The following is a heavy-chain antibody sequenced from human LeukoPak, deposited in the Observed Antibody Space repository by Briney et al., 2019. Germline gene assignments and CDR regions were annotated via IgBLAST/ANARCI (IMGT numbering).Heavy chain of an antibody. Sequence: ASVKVSCKVSGYTLTELSMHWVRQAPGKGLEWMGGFDPEDGETIYAQKFQGRVTMTEDTSTDTAYMELSSLRSEDTAVYYCATVTIFGVVITHDAFDTWGQGTMVTVSS. CDR1: GYTLTELS. V-gene: IGHV1-24*01. CDR3: ATVTIFGVVITHDAFDT. CDR2: FDPEDGET. D-gene: IGHD3-3*01. J-gene: IGHJ3*02.